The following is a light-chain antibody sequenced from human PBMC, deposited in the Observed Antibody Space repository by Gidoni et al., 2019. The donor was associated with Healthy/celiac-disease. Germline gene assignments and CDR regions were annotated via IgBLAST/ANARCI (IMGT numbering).Light chain of an antibody. CDR1: QSVSSY. V-gene: IGKV3-11*01. CDR2: DAS. J-gene: IGKJ2*01. Sequence: EIVLTQSPATLSLSPGERATLSCRASQSVSSYLAWYQQKPGQAPRLLIYDASNRATGIPARFSGSGSGKDFTRTISSLEPEDFAVYYCQQRSNSYTFGQGTKLEIK. CDR3: QQRSNSYT.